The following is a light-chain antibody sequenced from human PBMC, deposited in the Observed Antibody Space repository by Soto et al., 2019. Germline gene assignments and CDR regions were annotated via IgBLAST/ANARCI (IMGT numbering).Light chain of an antibody. Sequence: QSVLTQPASVSGSPGQSITISCTGTSSDVGGYDYVSWYQQHLGKAPKLMIYEVSNRPSGVSNRFSGSKSGNTASLTISGLQADDEADYYCSSYTSSSTYVFGTGTKVTVL. J-gene: IGLJ1*01. CDR1: SSDVGGYDY. V-gene: IGLV2-14*01. CDR3: SSYTSSSTYV. CDR2: EVS.